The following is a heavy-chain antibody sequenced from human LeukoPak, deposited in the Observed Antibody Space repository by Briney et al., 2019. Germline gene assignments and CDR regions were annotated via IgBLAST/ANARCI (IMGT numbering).Heavy chain of an antibody. D-gene: IGHD3-3*01. V-gene: IGHV1-46*01. J-gene: IGHJ4*02. CDR3: ARGLGSGNYYAY. CDR2: INPGGTDT. CDR1: GGTFSSYA. Sequence: ASVKVSCKASGGTFSSYAISWVRQAPGQGLEWLGIINPGGTDTSYAQNFQGRVTMTRETSTSTVYMELSSLRPEDTAVYYCARGLGSGNYYAYWGQGTLVTVSS.